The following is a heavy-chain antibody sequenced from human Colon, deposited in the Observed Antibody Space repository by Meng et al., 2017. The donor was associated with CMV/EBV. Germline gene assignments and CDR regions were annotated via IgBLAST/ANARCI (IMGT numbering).Heavy chain of an antibody. Sequence: GVLKISCVASGFNFKVYTMNWVRQAPGKGLEWIASISGSNDFIYYADSVKGRFTVSRDNAKNSLHLQINSLRAEDTAVYYCARLGGVPAALLLWGQGTTVTVSS. D-gene: IGHD2-2*01. CDR2: ISGSNDFI. CDR3: ARLGGVPAALLL. J-gene: IGHJ6*02. V-gene: IGHV3-21*01. CDR1: GFNFKVYT.